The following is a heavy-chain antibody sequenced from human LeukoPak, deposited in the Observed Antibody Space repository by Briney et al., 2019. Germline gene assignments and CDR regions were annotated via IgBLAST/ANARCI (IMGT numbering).Heavy chain of an antibody. V-gene: IGHV4-59*08. J-gene: IGHJ4*02. CDR2: IYYSGST. D-gene: IGHD2-2*01. CDR3: ARVIGYCSGTSCFGYFDY. CDR1: GGSISSYY. Sequence: SETLSLTCTVSGGSISSYYWSWIRQPPGKGLEWVGYIYYSGSTNYNPSLKSRVTTSVDTSKNQLSLKLSSVTAADTAVYYCARVIGYCSGTSCFGYFDYWGQGTLVTVSS.